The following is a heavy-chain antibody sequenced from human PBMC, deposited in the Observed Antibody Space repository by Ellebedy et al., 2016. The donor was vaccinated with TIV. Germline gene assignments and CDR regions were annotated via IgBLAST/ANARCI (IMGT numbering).Heavy chain of an antibody. V-gene: IGHV3-23*01. J-gene: IGHJ2*01. CDR3: AKDSGRSGWYFDL. D-gene: IGHD3-10*01. CDR2: VSDSGGGT. Sequence: PGGSLRLSCAASGFTFSSYAMGWVRQAPGQGLEWVSTVSDSGGGTYYADSVKGRFTISRDNSKNTLNVQMNSLRVEDTAVYYCAKDSGRSGWYFDLWGRGTLVTVSS. CDR1: GFTFSSYA.